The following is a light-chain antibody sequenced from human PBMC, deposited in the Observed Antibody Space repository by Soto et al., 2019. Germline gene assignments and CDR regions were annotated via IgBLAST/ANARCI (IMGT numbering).Light chain of an antibody. V-gene: IGKV3-20*01. CDR1: QSVPTNY. J-gene: IGKJ1*01. CDR2: GAS. Sequence: EIVLTQSPGTLSLSPGERATLSCRASQSVPTNYLAWYQQKPGQAPRLLIYGASSRATGIPDRFSGSGSGTDFTLTISRLDPEDFAVYYCQQYGSSKTFGQGTKVEIK. CDR3: QQYGSSKT.